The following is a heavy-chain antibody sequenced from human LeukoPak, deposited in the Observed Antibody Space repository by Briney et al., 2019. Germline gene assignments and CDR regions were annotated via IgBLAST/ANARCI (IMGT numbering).Heavy chain of an antibody. CDR1: GFTFDDYV. V-gene: IGHV3-9*01. Sequence: QPGRSLRLSCAASGFTFDDYVMHWVRQASGKGLEWVSSISWNSGIIGYADSVKGRFTISRDNAKNSLYLQMNSLRAEDTALYYCAKDKRASVAATLDFWGQGTLVTVSS. CDR3: AKDKRASVAATLDF. J-gene: IGHJ4*02. D-gene: IGHD6-19*01. CDR2: ISWNSGII.